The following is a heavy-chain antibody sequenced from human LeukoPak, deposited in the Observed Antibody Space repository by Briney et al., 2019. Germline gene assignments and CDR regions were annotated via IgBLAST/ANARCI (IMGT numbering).Heavy chain of an antibody. CDR3: ARDPNGIVGATGTDY. CDR2: ISYDGSNK. Sequence: GSLRLSFAASGFTFSSYSMNWVHQAPGKGLEWVAVISYDGSNKYYADSVKGRFTISRDNSKNTLYLQMNSLRAEDTAVYYCARDPNGIVGATGTDYWGQGTLVTVSS. CDR1: GFTFSSYS. D-gene: IGHD1-26*01. V-gene: IGHV3-30-3*01. J-gene: IGHJ4*02.